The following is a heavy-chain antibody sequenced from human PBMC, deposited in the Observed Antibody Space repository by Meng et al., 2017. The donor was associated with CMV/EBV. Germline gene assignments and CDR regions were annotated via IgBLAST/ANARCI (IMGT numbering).Heavy chain of an antibody. V-gene: IGHV3-64*02. J-gene: IGHJ4*02. CDR2: LGNDGVSK. D-gene: IGHD1-26*01. CDR1: GFTLSNYV. Sequence: GESLKISCAASGFTLSNYVIHWIRQAPGGGLDYVSALGNDGVSKHYADSVKDRFTISRDDSTNMVYLHMGSLTTEDMAVYYCAREAGSSCRVGYFDYWGQGTLVTVSS. CDR3: AREAGSSCRVGYFDY.